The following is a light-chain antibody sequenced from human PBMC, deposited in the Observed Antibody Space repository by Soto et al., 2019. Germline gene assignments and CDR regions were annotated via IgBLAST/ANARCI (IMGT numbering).Light chain of an antibody. V-gene: IGLV2-8*01. CDR2: EVT. Sequence: QSALTQPPSASGSPGQSVTIFCTGTSSDVGGYNYVSWYQQHPGKAPKLIIFEVTKRPSGVPDRFSGSKSGNTASLTVSGLQAEDEADYYCSSYADNNNLLFGGGTKVTVL. CDR3: SSYADNNNLL. J-gene: IGLJ2*01. CDR1: SSDVGGYNY.